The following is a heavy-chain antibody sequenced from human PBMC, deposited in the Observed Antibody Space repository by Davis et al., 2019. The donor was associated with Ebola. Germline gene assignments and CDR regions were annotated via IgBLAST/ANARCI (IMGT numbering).Heavy chain of an antibody. CDR3: ARQESLYGWSDH. J-gene: IGHJ4*02. Sequence: PGGSLRLSCKGSGYSFNTYWIGWVRQMPGKGLEWMGIIYPGDSDSRYSPSFEGQVTISVDRSITTAYLQWRSLRASDTAVYYCARQESLYGWSDHWGQGTLVTVSS. V-gene: IGHV5-51*01. CDR2: IYPGDSDS. CDR1: GYSFNTYW. D-gene: IGHD3-10*01.